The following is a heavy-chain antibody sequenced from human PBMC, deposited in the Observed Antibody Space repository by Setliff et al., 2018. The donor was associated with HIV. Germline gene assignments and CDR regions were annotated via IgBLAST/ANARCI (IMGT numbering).Heavy chain of an antibody. V-gene: IGHV3-11*04. Sequence: GSLRLSCAASGFTFSDYYMSWIRQAPGKGLEWVSYISTGGSTIFYADSAKGRFTISRDNAKKSLYLQMDSLRAEDTAVYYCVRGGILLWFGEFSWGQGTLVTVSS. J-gene: IGHJ5*01. D-gene: IGHD3-10*01. CDR3: VRGGILLWFGEFS. CDR1: GFTFSDYY. CDR2: ISTGGSTI.